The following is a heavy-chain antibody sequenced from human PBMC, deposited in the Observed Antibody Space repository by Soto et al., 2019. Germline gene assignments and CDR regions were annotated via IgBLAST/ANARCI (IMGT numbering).Heavy chain of an antibody. D-gene: IGHD3-10*01. Sequence: PGGSLRLSCAASGFTFNYFGMHWVRQAPGKGLEWVAVIWYDGSNMYYADSVEGRFTISRDNSKNTLYLQMNSLRAEDTAVYYCATTLYGSGTYYSPYPPLVWGKGTLVPVSS. CDR3: ATTLYGSGTYYSPYPPLV. J-gene: IGHJ4*02. CDR1: GFTFNYFG. V-gene: IGHV3-33*01. CDR2: IWYDGSNM.